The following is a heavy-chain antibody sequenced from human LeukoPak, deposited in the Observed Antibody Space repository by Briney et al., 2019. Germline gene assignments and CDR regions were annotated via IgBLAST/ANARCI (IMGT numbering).Heavy chain of an antibody. J-gene: IGHJ6*02. CDR3: ARGAEKKYYDYVWGSYRAPYYYYGMHV. CDR1: ALPFSSYW. V-gene: IGHV3-7*03. CDR2: INQNGRER. Sequence: QTGGSLRLSCAASALPFSSYWMTWVPQAPGKGLEWVANINQNGRERYYVNSVKGRFTISRDNVKNSLYLQMNSLRAEDTAVYYCARGAEKKYYDYVWGSYRAPYYYYGMHVWGQGTTVTVSS. D-gene: IGHD3-16*02.